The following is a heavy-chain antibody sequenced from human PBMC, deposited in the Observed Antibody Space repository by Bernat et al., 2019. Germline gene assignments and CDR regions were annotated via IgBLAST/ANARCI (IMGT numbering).Heavy chain of an antibody. J-gene: IGHJ4*02. CDR3: ARNIVTTNILDF. Sequence: QVQLVQSGAEVKKPGASVKVSCKASGYTFTSYAMHWVRQAPGQRLEWMGWINAGNGNTQYSQKFQDRVTITRDTSASTAYMELSSLGSGDTAVYYCARNIVTTNILDFWGPGTLVTVSS. V-gene: IGHV1-3*01. CDR1: GYTFTSYA. CDR2: INAGNGNT. D-gene: IGHD5-12*01.